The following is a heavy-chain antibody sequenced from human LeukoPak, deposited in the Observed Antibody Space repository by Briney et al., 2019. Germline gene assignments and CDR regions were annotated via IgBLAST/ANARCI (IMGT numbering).Heavy chain of an antibody. CDR1: GFTFSSYA. CDR2: ISGSGGST. CDR3: AKDPRRDGYNYHFDY. Sequence: GGSLRLSCAASGFTFSSYAMSWLRQAPGKGLEWVSAISGSGGSTYYADSVKGRFTISRDNSKNTLYLQMNSLRAEDTAVYYCAKDPRRDGYNYHFDYWGQGTLVTVSS. J-gene: IGHJ4*02. D-gene: IGHD5-24*01. V-gene: IGHV3-23*01.